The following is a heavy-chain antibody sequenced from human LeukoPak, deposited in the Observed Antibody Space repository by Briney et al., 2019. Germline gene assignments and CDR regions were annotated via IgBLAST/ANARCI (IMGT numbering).Heavy chain of an antibody. CDR1: GFTFNNYG. CDR2: ISGTGGSA. V-gene: IGHV3-23*01. Sequence: PAGGSLRLSCAASGFTFNNYGMNWVRQGPGDGLEWVSAISGTGGSAYYADSVKGRFTISRDNSKNTLYLEMNSLRADDTAVYYCAQAEKRESGHRFQHWGQGILVTVSS. J-gene: IGHJ1*01. CDR3: AQAEKRESGHRFQH. D-gene: IGHD3-3*01.